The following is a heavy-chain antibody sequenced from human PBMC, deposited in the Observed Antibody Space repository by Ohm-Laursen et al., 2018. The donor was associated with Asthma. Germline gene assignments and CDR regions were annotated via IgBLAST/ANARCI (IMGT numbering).Heavy chain of an antibody. CDR3: AISLTTPDAFDL. V-gene: IGHV3-53*01. CDR1: GFIVSTKF. CDR2: IFGSTGT. J-gene: IGHJ3*01. D-gene: IGHD1/OR15-1a*01. Sequence: SLRLSCSASGFIVSTKFMIWVRQAPGKGLDWVSVIFGSTGTNYADSVKGRFTISRDNSKNTIYLQMNSLRAEDTAVYYCAISLTTPDAFDLWGQGTMVTVYS.